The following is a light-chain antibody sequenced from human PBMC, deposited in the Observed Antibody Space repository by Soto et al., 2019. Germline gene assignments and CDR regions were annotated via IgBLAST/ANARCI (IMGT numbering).Light chain of an antibody. CDR2: GAS. CDR1: QSVSSN. J-gene: IGKJ1*01. CDR3: QQYNNWWT. V-gene: IGKV3-15*01. Sequence: EIVLTQSPDTVSVSPGERSTLSCRASQSVSSNLAWYQQKPGQAPRLLIYGASTRATGIPARFSGSGSGTEFTLTISSLQSEDFAVYYCQQYNNWWTFGQGTTGDTK.